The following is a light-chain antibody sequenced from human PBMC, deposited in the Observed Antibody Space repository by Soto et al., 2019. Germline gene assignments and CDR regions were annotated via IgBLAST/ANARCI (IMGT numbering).Light chain of an antibody. CDR1: QSVGSL. J-gene: IGKJ1*01. CDR2: GAS. CDR3: QQYHGWPT. V-gene: IGKV3-15*01. Sequence: EIVMTQSPATLSVSPGERATLSCRASQSVGSLLAWYQQKPGQSPRILIQGASIRETGIPARFSGSGSGTEFTLTISSLQSEDFEVYYCQQYHGWPTFGEGTKV.